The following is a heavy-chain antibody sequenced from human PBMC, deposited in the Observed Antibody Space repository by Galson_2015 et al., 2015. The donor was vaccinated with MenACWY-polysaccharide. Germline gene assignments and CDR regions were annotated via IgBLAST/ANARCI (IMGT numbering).Heavy chain of an antibody. V-gene: IGHV5-51*01. CDR3: VRHQKYCSGGSCSPALFDY. CDR1: GYTFSSYA. J-gene: IGHJ4*02. CDR2: IYPGDSDI. Sequence: KVSCKASGYTFSSYAMHWVRQLSGTGLEWMGTIYPGDSDIRYSPSLQGQVTISADKSIGTAYLQWSSLKASDTAMYYCVRHQKYCSGGSCSPALFDYWGQGTLVTVSS. D-gene: IGHD2-15*01.